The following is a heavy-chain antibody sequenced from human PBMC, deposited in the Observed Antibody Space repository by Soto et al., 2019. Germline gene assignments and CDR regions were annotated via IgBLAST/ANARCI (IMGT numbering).Heavy chain of an antibody. J-gene: IGHJ5*02. V-gene: IGHV5-51*01. CDR1: GYSFSSHW. CDR2: IYPGDSDT. D-gene: IGHD1-1*01. CDR3: ARGATIGTTDWFDP. Sequence: PGESLKISCKGSGYSFSSHWIGWVRQMPGKGLEWMGMIYPGDSDTRYSPSFQGQVTISADKSINTAYLQWSSLKASDTAIYYCARGATIGTTDWFDPWGQGTLVTVSS.